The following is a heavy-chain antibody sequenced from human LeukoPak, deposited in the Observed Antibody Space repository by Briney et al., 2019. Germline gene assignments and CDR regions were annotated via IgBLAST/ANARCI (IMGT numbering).Heavy chain of an antibody. J-gene: IGHJ4*02. CDR1: GFTFRSYS. Sequence: PGGSLRPSCAASGFTFRSYSMNWVRQAPGKGLEWVSAIVGSGGSTYYADSVKGRFTISRDNSKNTLYLQMNSLRAEDTAIYYCASTKGGIRGTFDYWGQGTLVTVSS. D-gene: IGHD1-26*01. CDR3: ASTKGGIRGTFDY. V-gene: IGHV3-23*01. CDR2: IVGSGGST.